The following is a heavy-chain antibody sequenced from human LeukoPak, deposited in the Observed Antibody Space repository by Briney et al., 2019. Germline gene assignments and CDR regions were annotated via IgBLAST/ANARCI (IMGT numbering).Heavy chain of an antibody. CDR3: ARSDWFDP. V-gene: IGHV3-74*01. J-gene: IGHJ5*02. CDR1: GITFGGHW. Sequence: PGGSPRLSCAASGITFGGHWMHWVRHAPEKGPVWVSRIKADGSSATYADSVKGRFTICRDNAKNTLYLQMNSLRVEDTAVYYCARSDWFDPWGQGTLVTVSS. CDR2: IKADGSSA.